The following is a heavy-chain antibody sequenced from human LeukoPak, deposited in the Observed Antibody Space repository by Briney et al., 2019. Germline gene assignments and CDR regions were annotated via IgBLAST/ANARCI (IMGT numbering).Heavy chain of an antibody. CDR1: GFTFSTYS. CDR2: ITSSSSAI. D-gene: IGHD3-10*01. J-gene: IGHJ4*02. CDR3: AKDPPSGGSGSYPHY. V-gene: IGHV3-48*01. Sequence: GGSLRLSCAASGFTFSTYSMNWVRQAPGKGLEWVSHITSSSSAIYYADSVKGRFSISRDNTKNSLYLQMNSLRAEDTAVYYCAKDPPSGGSGSYPHYWGQGTLVTVSS.